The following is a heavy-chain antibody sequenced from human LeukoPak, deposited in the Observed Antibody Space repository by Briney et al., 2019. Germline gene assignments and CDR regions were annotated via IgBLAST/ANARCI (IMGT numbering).Heavy chain of an antibody. D-gene: IGHD1-26*01. Sequence: GGSLRLSCAASGFTFSSYAMSWVRQAPGKGLEWVSVITGSGSSTSYADSVKGRFTMSRDNSKNTLYLQMNSLRGDDTAVYYCAKARWSYSFDYWGQGTLVTVSS. CDR1: GFTFSSYA. CDR2: ITGSGSST. V-gene: IGHV3-23*01. CDR3: AKARWSYSFDY. J-gene: IGHJ4*02.